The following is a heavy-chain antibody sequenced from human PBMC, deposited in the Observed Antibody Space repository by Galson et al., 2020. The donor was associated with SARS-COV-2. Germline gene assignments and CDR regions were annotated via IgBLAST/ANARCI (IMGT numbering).Heavy chain of an antibody. CDR1: GGSISSGDYY. Sequence: TLSLTCTVSGGSISSGDYYWSWIRQRPGKGLEWIGYIYYSGTTYYNPSLKSRVTISVDTSKNQFSLKLNSVTAADTAVYYCAKYSSTSFDPWGQGTLVTVSS. J-gene: IGHJ5*02. V-gene: IGHV4-31*03. D-gene: IGHD6-13*01. CDR3: AKYSSTSFDP. CDR2: IYYSGTT.